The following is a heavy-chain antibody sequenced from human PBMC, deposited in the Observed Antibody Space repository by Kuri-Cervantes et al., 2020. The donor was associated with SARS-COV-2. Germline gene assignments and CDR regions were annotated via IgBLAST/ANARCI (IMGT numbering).Heavy chain of an antibody. CDR3: ARDQGVVVVAALDAFDI. J-gene: IGHJ3*02. Sequence: GESLKISCAASGFTFSSYGMHWVRQAPGKGLEWVSYISSSSSTIYYADSVKGRFTISRDNAKNSLYLQMNSLRDEDTAVYYCARDQGVVVVAALDAFDIWGQGTMVTVSS. D-gene: IGHD2-15*01. CDR1: GFTFSSYG. V-gene: IGHV3-48*02. CDR2: ISSSSSTI.